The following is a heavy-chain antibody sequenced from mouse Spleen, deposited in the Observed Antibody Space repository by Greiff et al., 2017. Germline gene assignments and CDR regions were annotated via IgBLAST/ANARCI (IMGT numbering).Heavy chain of an antibody. CDR2: ISSGSSTT. Sequence: EVPLVESGGGLVKPGGSVKLSCAASGFTFSDYGMHWVRQAPEKGLEWVAYISSGSSTTYYADTVKGRVTISRDNANNTLFLHMTSLRSEDTAMYYCASTYYSNYYYALDYWGQGTSVTVSA. CDR3: ASTYYSNYYYALDY. D-gene: IGHD2-5*01. J-gene: IGHJ4*01. V-gene: IGHV5-17*01. CDR1: GFTFSDYG.